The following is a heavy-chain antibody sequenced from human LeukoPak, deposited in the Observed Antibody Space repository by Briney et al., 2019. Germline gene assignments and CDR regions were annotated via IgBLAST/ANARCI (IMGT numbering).Heavy chain of an antibody. CDR3: ARDRGSREDGMDV. J-gene: IGHJ6*02. CDR1: GFTFNRHA. Sequence: GGSLRPSCATSGFTFNRHAMCWVRQAPGKGLEWVSSIDIGGGSTYYADSVKGRFTISRDNSKNTLYLQLNSLRAEDTAVYNCARDRGSREDGMDVWGQGTTVTVSS. D-gene: IGHD1-26*01. CDR2: IDIGGGST. V-gene: IGHV3-23*01.